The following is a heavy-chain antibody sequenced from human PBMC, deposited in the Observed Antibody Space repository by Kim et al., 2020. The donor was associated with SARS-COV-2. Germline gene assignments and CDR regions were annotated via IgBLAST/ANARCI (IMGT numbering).Heavy chain of an antibody. CDR1: GFTFSSYA. Sequence: GGSLRLSCSASGFTFSSYAMHWVRQAPGKGLEYVSAISSNGGSTYYADSVKGRFTISRDNSKNTLYLQMSSLRAEDTAVYYCVPIREIAVAVAGTGDYYYYGMDVWGQGTTVTVSS. CDR2: ISSNGGST. CDR3: VPIREIAVAVAGTGDYYYYGMDV. D-gene: IGHD6-19*01. J-gene: IGHJ6*02. V-gene: IGHV3-64D*06.